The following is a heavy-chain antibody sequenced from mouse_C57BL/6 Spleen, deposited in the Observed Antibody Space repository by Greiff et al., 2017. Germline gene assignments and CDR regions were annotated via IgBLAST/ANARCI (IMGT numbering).Heavy chain of an antibody. CDR1: GYTFTSYW. CDR2: INPSNGGT. CDR3: ARGENDYDAMDY. J-gene: IGHJ4*01. Sequence: QVQLQHPGTELVKPGASVKLSCKASGYTFTSYWMHWVKQRPGQGLEWIGNINPSNGGTNYNEKFKSKATLTVDKSSSTAYMQLSSLTSEDSAVYYCARGENDYDAMDYWGQGTSVTVSS. V-gene: IGHV1-53*01.